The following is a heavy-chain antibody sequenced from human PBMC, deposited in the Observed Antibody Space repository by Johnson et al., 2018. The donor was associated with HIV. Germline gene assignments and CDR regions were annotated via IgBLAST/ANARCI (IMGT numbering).Heavy chain of an antibody. CDR2: ISGGST. Sequence: VQLVESGGGLVQPGGSRRLSCEASGFTFRSYWMSWVRQAPGKGLEWVSSISGGSTYYADSRKGRFTISRDNSKNTLYLQMNSLRAEDTAVYYCASRGSGGSWAPGAFDIWGQGTMVTVSS. D-gene: IGHD2-15*01. CDR3: ASRGSGGSWAPGAFDI. CDR1: GFTFRSYW. J-gene: IGHJ3*02. V-gene: IGHV3-38-3*01.